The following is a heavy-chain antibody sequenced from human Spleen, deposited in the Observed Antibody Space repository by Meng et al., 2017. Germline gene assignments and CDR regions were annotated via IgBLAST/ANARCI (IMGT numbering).Heavy chain of an antibody. J-gene: IGHJ4*02. Sequence: GESLKISCEASGFTFSNHAMSWVRQAPGKGLEWVSTITGSGDSSYYADSVKGRFSISRDNSNNPLYLEMNSLRAEDTAIFYCAKSSVLSAANNRGFFDYWGQGTLVTVSS. CDR1: GFTFSNHA. V-gene: IGHV3-23*01. D-gene: IGHD1-14*01. CDR3: AKSSVLSAANNRGFFDY. CDR2: ITGSGDSS.